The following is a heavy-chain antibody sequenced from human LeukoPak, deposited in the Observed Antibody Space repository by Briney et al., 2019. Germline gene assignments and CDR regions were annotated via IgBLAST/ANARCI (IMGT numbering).Heavy chain of an antibody. J-gene: IGHJ4*02. D-gene: IGHD3-10*01. CDR3: AKNGHGSGSYYPRTKYYFDY. Sequence: GGSLRLSCAASGFTFSSYAIHWVRQAPGKGLEWVATISTSGGSTYYADFVKGRFTISRDNSKNTLYLQMNSLRAEDTAVYYCAKNGHGSGSYYPRTKYYFDYWGQGTLVTVSS. V-gene: IGHV3-23*01. CDR2: ISTSGGST. CDR1: GFTFSSYA.